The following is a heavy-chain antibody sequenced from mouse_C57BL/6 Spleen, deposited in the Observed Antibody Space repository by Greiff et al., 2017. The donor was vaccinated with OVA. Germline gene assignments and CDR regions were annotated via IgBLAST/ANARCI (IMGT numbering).Heavy chain of an antibody. Sequence: QVQLKDSGPELVKPGASVKISCKASGYAFSSSWMNWVKQRPGKGLEWIGRIYPGDGDTNYNGKFKGKATLTADKSSSTAYMQLSSLTSEDSAVYFCAREPGYFDVWGTGTTVTVSS. CDR2: IYPGDGDT. V-gene: IGHV1-82*01. CDR1: GYAFSSSW. CDR3: AREPGYFDV. J-gene: IGHJ1*03.